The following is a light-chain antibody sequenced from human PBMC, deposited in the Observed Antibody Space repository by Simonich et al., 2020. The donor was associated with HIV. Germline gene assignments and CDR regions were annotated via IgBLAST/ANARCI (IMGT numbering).Light chain of an antibody. CDR3: QQRSNWPLT. J-gene: IGKJ3*01. CDR2: DTS. V-gene: IGKV3-11*01. CDR1: QSVSSY. Sequence: EIVLTQSPATLSLSPGERATLSCRASQSVSSYLAWHQQKPGQAPRLLLYDTSNRAPGIPSRFSGSGSGTDFTLTISGLEPEDFAVYYCQQRSNWPLTFGPGTKVDIK.